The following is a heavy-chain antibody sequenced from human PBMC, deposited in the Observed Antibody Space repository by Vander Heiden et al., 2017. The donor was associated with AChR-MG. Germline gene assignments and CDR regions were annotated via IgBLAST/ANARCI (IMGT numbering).Heavy chain of an antibody. CDR1: GYNFTNFW. D-gene: IGHD3-9*01. J-gene: IGHJ4*02. CDR2: INPGDSDT. Sequence: EVQLVQSGVEVKKPGESLKISCKGSGYNFTNFWIGWVRQMPGKGLEWMGTINPGDSDTTYSPSFQGHVTISADKSIRTAYLQWSSLKASDTAMYYCAMSALGFADFLLWGQGTLVTVSS. CDR3: AMSALGFADFLL. V-gene: IGHV5-51*01.